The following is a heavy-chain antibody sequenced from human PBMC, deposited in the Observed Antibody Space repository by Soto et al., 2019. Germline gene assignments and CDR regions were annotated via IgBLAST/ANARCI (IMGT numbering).Heavy chain of an antibody. D-gene: IGHD2-2*01. CDR1: GYTFTSYD. CDR3: ARGLKYQLLWDYYYYMDV. CDR2: MNPNSGNT. V-gene: IGHV1-8*01. Sequence: ASVKVSCKASGYTFTSYDVNWVRQATGQGLEWMGWMNPNSGNTGYAQKFQGRVTMTRNTSINTAYMELNSLTSEDTAVYYFARGLKYQLLWDYYYYMDVWGIGTTVTVSS. J-gene: IGHJ6*03.